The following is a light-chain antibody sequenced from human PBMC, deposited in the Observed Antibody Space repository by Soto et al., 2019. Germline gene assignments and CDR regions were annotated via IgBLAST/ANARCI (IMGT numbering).Light chain of an antibody. V-gene: IGLV1-40*01. J-gene: IGLJ2*01. CDR3: QSYDSSLSGSV. CDR1: SSNIGAGYD. CDR2: GNS. Sequence: QFVLTQPPSVSGAPGQRVTISCTGSSSNIGAGYDVHWYQQLPGTAPKLLIYGNSNRPSGVPDRFSGSKSGTSASLAITGLQAEGEADYYCQSYDSSLSGSVFGGGTKVTVL.